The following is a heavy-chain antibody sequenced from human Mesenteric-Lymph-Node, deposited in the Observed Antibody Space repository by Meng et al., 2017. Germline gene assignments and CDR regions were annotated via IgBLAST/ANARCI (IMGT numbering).Heavy chain of an antibody. CDR1: GFTFSLYA. J-gene: IGHJ3*01. V-gene: IGHV3-23*01. CDR2: IRGSGVTT. D-gene: IGHD4-17*01. CDR3: ARDPNGDYLGAFDF. Sequence: GESLKISCAASGFTFSLYAMAWVRQAPGKGLEWVSGIRGSGVTTAYADSVKGRFTISRDNSKNTLYLQMNNLRVEDTAVYYCARDPNGDYLGAFDFWGQGTMVTVSS.